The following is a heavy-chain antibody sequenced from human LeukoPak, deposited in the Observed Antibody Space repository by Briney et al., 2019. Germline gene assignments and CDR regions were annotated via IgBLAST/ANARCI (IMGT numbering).Heavy chain of an antibody. J-gene: IGHJ4*02. CDR1: GFTFSSYA. V-gene: IGHV3-23*01. CDR3: AKGSTTSRPYYFDY. Sequence: PGGSLRLSCAASGFTFSSYAMSWVRQAPGKGLEWVSAISGSGGDTYHADSVKGRFTISRDNSMNTLYLQMNSLRAEDTAVYYCAKGSTTSRPYYFDYWGQGTLVTVSS. CDR2: ISGSGGDT. D-gene: IGHD2-2*01.